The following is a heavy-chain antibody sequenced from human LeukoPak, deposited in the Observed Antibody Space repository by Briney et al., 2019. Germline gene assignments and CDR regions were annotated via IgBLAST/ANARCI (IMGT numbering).Heavy chain of an antibody. CDR1: GFSVSTSGVG. D-gene: IGHD6-25*01. CDR3: AHTISGVGSFDY. Sequence: SGPTLVKPTQTLTLTCSLSGFSVSTSGVGMGWIRQPPGKALEWLALIFWDDDKRYSPSLKSRLTTTKDTSKNQMVLTVTNMGPVDTSTYYCAHTISGVGSFDYWGQGTLVTVSS. J-gene: IGHJ4*02. V-gene: IGHV2-5*02. CDR2: IFWDDDK.